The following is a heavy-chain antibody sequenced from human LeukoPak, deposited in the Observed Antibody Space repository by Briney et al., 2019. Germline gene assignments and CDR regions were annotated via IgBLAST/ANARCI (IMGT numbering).Heavy chain of an antibody. Sequence: SETLSLTCTVSGGSISSSSYYWGWIRQPPGKGLEWIGSIYYSGSTYYNPSLKSRVTISVDTSKNQFSLKLSSVTAADTAVYYCARHKRDYYDSSGYYYGGVFDYWGQGTLVTVSS. D-gene: IGHD3-22*01. CDR3: ARHKRDYYDSSGYYYGGVFDY. V-gene: IGHV4-39*01. J-gene: IGHJ4*02. CDR2: IYYSGST. CDR1: GGSISSSSYY.